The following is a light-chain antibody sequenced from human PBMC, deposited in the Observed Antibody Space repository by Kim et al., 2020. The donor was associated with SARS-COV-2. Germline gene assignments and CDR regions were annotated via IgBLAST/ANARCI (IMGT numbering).Light chain of an antibody. CDR2: GAS. J-gene: IGKJ2*03. CDR3: QQYNNWPYS. V-gene: IGKV3-15*01. Sequence: SVSPGERATVSCRASQSVSSNLAWYQQKPGQAPRLLIYGASTRATGIPARFSGSGSGTEFTLTISSLQSEDFAVYYCQQYNNWPYSFGQGTKLEI. CDR1: QSVSSN.